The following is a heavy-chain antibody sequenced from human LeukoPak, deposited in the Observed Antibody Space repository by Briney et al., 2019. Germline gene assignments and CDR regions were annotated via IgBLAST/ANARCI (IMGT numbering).Heavy chain of an antibody. CDR2: IYYSGST. J-gene: IGHJ4*02. D-gene: IGHD6-19*01. Sequence: PETLSLTCTVSGGSVSSGSYYWSWIRQPPGKGLEWIGYIYYSGSTNYNPSLKSRVTISVDTSKSQFSLKLGSVTAADTAVYYCARDKRYSSGTAYYFDYWGQGTLVTVSS. CDR1: GGSVSSGSYY. CDR3: ARDKRYSSGTAYYFDY. V-gene: IGHV4-61*01.